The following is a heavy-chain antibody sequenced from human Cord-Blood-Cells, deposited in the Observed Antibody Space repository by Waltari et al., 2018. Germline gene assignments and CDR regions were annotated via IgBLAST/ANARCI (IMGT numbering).Heavy chain of an antibody. Sequence: QLQLQESGPGLVKPSETLSLTCTVSGGSISSSSYYWGWIRQPPGKGLEWIGSISYSGSTYYSPSLKSRVTISVDTSKNQFSLKLSSVTAADTAVYYCARPLDYYDSSGIYAFDIWDQGTMVTVSS. V-gene: IGHV4-39*01. D-gene: IGHD3-22*01. CDR3: ARPLDYYDSSGIYAFDI. CDR2: ISYSGST. CDR1: GGSISSSSYY. J-gene: IGHJ3*02.